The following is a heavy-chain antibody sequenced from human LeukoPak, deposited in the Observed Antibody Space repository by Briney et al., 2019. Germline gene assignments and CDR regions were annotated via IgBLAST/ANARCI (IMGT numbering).Heavy chain of an antibody. V-gene: IGHV1-2*04. D-gene: IGHD6-19*01. CDR1: GGTFSSYA. Sequence: GASVKVSCKASGGTFSSYAISWVRQAPGQGLEWMGWINPNSGGTNYAQKFQGWVTMTRDTSISTAYMELSRLRSDDTAVYYCARGAWLVDFDYWGQGTLVTVSS. J-gene: IGHJ4*02. CDR2: INPNSGGT. CDR3: ARGAWLVDFDY.